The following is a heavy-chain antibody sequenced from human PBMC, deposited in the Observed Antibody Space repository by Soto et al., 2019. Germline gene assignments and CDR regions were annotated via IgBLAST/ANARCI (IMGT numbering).Heavy chain of an antibody. J-gene: IGHJ4*02. CDR2: ISGSGGST. Sequence: EVQLLESGGGLVQPGGSLRLSCAASGFTFSSYAMSWVRQAPGKGLEWVSAISGSGGSTYYADSVKGRFTISRDNSKNTLYLQMNSLRAEDTAVYYCAKVSAGKVSDYDPLGDYWGQGTLVTVSS. V-gene: IGHV3-23*01. CDR3: AKVSAGKVSDYDPLGDY. CDR1: GFTFSSYA. D-gene: IGHD5-12*01.